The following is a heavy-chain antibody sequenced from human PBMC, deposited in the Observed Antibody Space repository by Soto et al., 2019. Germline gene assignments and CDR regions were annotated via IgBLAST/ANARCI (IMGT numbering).Heavy chain of an antibody. D-gene: IGHD3-22*01. CDR1: GGSISSYY. J-gene: IGHJ4*02. CDR3: ARARPPSSGYYYQTRDY. Sequence: SETLSLTCTVSGGSISSYYWSWIRQPPGKGLEWIGYIYYSGSTNYNPSLKSRVTISVDTSKNQFSLKLSSVTAADTAVYYCARARPPSSGYYYQTRDYWGQGTLVTVSS. V-gene: IGHV4-59*01. CDR2: IYYSGST.